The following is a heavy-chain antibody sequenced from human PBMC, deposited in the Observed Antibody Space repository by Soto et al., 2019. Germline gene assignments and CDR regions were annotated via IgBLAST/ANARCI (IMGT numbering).Heavy chain of an antibody. D-gene: IGHD5-12*01. CDR2: ISSSSSYI. CDR1: GFTFSSYS. Sequence: KAGGSLRLSCAASGFTFSSYSMNWVRQAPGKGLEWVSSISSSSSYIYYADSVKGRFTISRDNAKNSLYLQMNSLRAEDTAVYYCARSRDGYNYGFNRGQGTLVTVSS. V-gene: IGHV3-21*01. J-gene: IGHJ4*02. CDR3: ARSRDGYNYGFN.